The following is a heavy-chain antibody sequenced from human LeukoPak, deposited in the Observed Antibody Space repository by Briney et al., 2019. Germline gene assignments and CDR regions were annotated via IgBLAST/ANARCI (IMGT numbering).Heavy chain of an antibody. V-gene: IGHV4-39*07. J-gene: IGHJ2*01. D-gene: IGHD3-22*01. CDR1: GGSISSSSYY. Sequence: SETLSLTCTVSGGSISSSSYYWGWIRQPPGKGLEWIGSIYYSGSTYYNPSLKSRVTISVDTSKNQFSLKLSSVTAADTAVYYCARERRNYYDRSGSNIYWYFDLWGRGTLVTVSS. CDR2: IYYSGST. CDR3: ARERRNYYDRSGSNIYWYFDL.